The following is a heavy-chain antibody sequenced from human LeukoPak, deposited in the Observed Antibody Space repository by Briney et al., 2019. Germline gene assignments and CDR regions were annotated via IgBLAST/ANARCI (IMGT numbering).Heavy chain of an antibody. CDR1: GGSISSSSYY. J-gene: IGHJ4*02. CDR3: ARDSSGYYYEPRLMGGFDY. CDR2: IDYSGST. D-gene: IGHD3-22*01. V-gene: IGHV4-39*07. Sequence: SETLSLTCTVSGGSISSSSYYWGWIRQPPGKGLEWIGSIDYSGSTNYNPSLKSRVTMSVDTSKNQFSLKLSSVTAADTAVYYCARDSSGYYYEPRLMGGFDYWGQGTLVTVSS.